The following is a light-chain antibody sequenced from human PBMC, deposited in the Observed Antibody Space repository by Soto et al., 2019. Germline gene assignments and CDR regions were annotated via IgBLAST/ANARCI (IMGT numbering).Light chain of an antibody. CDR2: AAS. V-gene: IGKV1-33*01. CDR3: QHYDSLPPT. CDR1: QDIVNS. J-gene: IGKJ3*01. Sequence: DIQMTQSPASLSAFVGDRVTITCQASQDIVNSLNWYQQKPGKAPKLLIHAASSLETGVPSKFSGSGSGPDFPFTIFLLQPEDVATSYRQHYDSLPPTFGPATKVHIK.